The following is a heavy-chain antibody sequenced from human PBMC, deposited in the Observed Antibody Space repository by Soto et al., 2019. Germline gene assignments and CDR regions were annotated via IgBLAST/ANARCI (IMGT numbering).Heavy chain of an antibody. CDR2: IIDSGGST. CDR1: GFTFRSCA. D-gene: IGHD3-10*01. V-gene: IGHV3-23*01. CDR3: ARAVEYYGSSMYV. J-gene: IGHJ6*02. Sequence: GGSLRLSCAAPGFTFRSCAMGWVRQAPGKGLEWVSDIIDSGGSTYYADAVKGRFTISRDNSKNTLYLQMNSLRAEDTAVYYCARAVEYYGSSMYVWGQGTTVTVSS.